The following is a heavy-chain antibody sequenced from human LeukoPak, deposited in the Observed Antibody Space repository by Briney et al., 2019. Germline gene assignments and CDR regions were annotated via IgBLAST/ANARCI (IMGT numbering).Heavy chain of an antibody. CDR1: GYSISSGYY. D-gene: IGHD3-10*01. J-gene: IGHJ4*02. CDR3: ATGPSSGDY. Sequence: SETLSLTCTVSGYSISSGYYWGWIRQPPGKGLEWIGSIYHSGSTYYNPSLKSRVTISVDTSKNQFSLKLSSVTAADTAVYYCATGPSSGDYWGQGTLVTVSS. V-gene: IGHV4-38-2*02. CDR2: IYHSGST.